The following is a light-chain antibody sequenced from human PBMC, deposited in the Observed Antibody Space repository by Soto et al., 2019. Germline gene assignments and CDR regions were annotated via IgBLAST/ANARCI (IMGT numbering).Light chain of an antibody. CDR1: SSDVGGYNS. V-gene: IGLV2-14*03. CDR2: DVS. Sequence: QSALTQPASVSGSPGQSITISCTGTSSDVGGYNSVSWYQQHPGKAPKLMIYDVSFRPSGISDRFSGSKSGNTASLTVSGLQAEDEADYYCSSYASIATRVFGGGTMLTVL. J-gene: IGLJ3*02. CDR3: SSYASIATRV.